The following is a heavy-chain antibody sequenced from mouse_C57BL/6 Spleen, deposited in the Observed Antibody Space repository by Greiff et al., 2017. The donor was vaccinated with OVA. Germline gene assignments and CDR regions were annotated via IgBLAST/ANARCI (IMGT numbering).Heavy chain of an antibody. CDR3: ARLRDYGSSHYAMDY. Sequence: VQLQQPGAELVKPGASVKMSCKASGYTFTSYWITWVKQRPGQGLEWIGDIYPGSGSTNYNEKFKSKATLTVDTSSSTAYMQLSSLTSEDSAVYYCARLRDYGSSHYAMDYWGQGTSVTVSS. D-gene: IGHD1-1*01. CDR1: GYTFTSYW. V-gene: IGHV1-55*01. CDR2: IYPGSGST. J-gene: IGHJ4*01.